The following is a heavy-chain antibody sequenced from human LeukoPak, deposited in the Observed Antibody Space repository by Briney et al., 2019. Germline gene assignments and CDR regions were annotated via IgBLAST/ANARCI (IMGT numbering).Heavy chain of an antibody. V-gene: IGHV1-69*05. CDR1: GGTFSSYA. CDR2: IIPIFGTA. Sequence: SAKVSCKASGGTFSSYAISWVRQAPGQGLEWMGGIIPIFGTANYAQKFQGRVTITTDESTSTAYMELSSLRSEDTAVYYCATGYCSSTSCYTDMDVWGKGTTVTVSS. CDR3: ATGYCSSTSCYTDMDV. D-gene: IGHD2-2*02. J-gene: IGHJ6*03.